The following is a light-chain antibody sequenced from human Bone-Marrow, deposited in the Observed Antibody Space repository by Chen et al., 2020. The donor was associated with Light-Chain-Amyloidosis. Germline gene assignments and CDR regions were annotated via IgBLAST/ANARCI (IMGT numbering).Light chain of an antibody. CDR2: EVS. CDR1: SSDVGDYKY. CDR3: SSYAGSNNFV. V-gene: IGLV2-8*01. J-gene: IGLJ1*01. Sequence: QSALPPPPSACASPAESVTIPCAGTSSDVGDYKYVSWYQQHPGKAPKLMIYEVSKPPSGVPDRFSGSKSGNTASLTVSGLQAEDEADYYCSSYAGSNNFVFGTGTKVTVL.